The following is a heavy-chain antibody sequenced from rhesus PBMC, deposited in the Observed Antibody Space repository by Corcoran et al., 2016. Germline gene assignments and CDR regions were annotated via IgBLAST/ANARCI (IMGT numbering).Heavy chain of an antibody. CDR3: ARAYDYEDDYGYLYNRFDV. Sequence: QVQLQESGPELVKPSETLSPTCAVSGGSISSNYWSWIRPPTRTGLEWRGYIGGSSITTKYNPSLKSRVTWAVDTSKNQLSLKLSSVTAADTAVYYWARAYDYEDDYGYLYNRFDVWGPGVLVTVSS. D-gene: IGHD3-9*01. CDR1: GGSISSNY. V-gene: IGHV4S11*01. CDR2: IGGSSITT. J-gene: IGHJ5-1*01.